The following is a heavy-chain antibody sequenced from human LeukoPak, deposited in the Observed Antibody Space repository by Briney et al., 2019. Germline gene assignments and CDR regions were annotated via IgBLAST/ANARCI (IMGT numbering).Heavy chain of an antibody. CDR1: AFAFSSNW. Sequence: GGSLRLSCVASAFAFSSNWMSWVRQAPGKGLEWVASIKEDGSETYYVDSVKGRFTISRDNAKNSLYLQMNSLRAEDTAVYYCARETSGNYYFDSWGRGTLVTVSS. CDR2: IKEDGSET. CDR3: ARETSGNYYFDS. D-gene: IGHD1-26*01. J-gene: IGHJ4*02. V-gene: IGHV3-7*01.